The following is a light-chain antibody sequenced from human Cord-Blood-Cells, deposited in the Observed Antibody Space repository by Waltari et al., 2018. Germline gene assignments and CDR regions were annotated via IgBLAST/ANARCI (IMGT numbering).Light chain of an antibody. V-gene: IGKV4-1*01. CDR3: QQYYSTPT. CDR1: QSVLYSSNNKNY. Sequence: DIVMTQSPDSLAVSLGERATINCQSSQSVLYSSNNKNYLAWYQQKPGQHPKLLIYWASTRESGVPDRFSGSGSGTDFTLTISSLQAEDVAVYYCQQYYSTPTFGQGTKVEIK. CDR2: WAS. J-gene: IGKJ1*01.